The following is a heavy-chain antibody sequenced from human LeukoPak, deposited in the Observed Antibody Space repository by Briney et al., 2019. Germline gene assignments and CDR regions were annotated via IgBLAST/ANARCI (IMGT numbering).Heavy chain of an antibody. D-gene: IGHD3-22*01. V-gene: IGHV3-30*03. CDR1: GFTFSSYG. Sequence: GRSLRLSCAASGFTFSSYGMHWVRQAPGKGLEWVAVISYDGSNKYYADSVKGRFTISRDNSKNTLYLQMNSLRAEDTAVYYCSLYSGSDAFDIWGQGTMVTVSS. J-gene: IGHJ3*02. CDR2: ISYDGSNK. CDR3: SLYSGSDAFDI.